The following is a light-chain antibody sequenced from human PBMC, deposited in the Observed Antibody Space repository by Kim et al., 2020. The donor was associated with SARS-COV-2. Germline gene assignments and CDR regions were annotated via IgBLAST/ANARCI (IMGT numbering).Light chain of an antibody. CDR1: QSISTW. CDR3: QQYNDYPYT. J-gene: IGKJ2*01. V-gene: IGKV1-5*01. CDR2: DAS. Sequence: SASVGDRVTITCRASQSISTWLAWYQQKPGKAPKLLIDDASVLQSGVPSRFGGSGSGTEFTLTISSLQPDDSATYYCQQYNDYPYTFGQGTKLEI.